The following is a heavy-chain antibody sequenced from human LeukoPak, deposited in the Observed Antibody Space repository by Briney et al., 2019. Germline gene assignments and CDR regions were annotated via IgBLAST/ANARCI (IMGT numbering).Heavy chain of an antibody. J-gene: IGHJ4*02. Sequence: GGSLRLSCAASGFTFSIYNMNWVRQAPGKGLEWVSSISSSSYIYYADSVKGRFTISRDNAKNSLYLQMNSLRAEDTAVYYCARDLTGTYFDYWGQGTLVTVSS. CDR3: ARDLTGTYFDY. CDR1: GFTFSIYN. V-gene: IGHV3-21*01. D-gene: IGHD3-9*01. CDR2: ISSSSYI.